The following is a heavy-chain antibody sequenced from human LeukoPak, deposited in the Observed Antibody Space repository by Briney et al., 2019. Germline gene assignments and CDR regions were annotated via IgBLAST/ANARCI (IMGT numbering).Heavy chain of an antibody. CDR3: ARGKAIWGPLFDD. Sequence: GGSLRLSCAASGFRFSNYGMNWVRQAPGKGLEWVSSIGSSGIHTFYAGSVKGRFTISRDNTKNSLYLQMYNLRVEDTALYYCARGKAIWGPLFDDWGQGTLVTVSS. D-gene: IGHD7-27*01. CDR1: GFRFSNYG. V-gene: IGHV3-21*01. J-gene: IGHJ4*02. CDR2: IGSSGIHT.